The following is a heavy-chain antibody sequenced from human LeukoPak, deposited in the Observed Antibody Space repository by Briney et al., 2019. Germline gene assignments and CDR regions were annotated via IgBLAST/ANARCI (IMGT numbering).Heavy chain of an antibody. D-gene: IGHD1-1*01. CDR2: IYNSGST. V-gene: IGHV4-61*01. CDR3: ASHGRTGSYYYYNGTDV. Sequence: SKTLSLTCTVSGGSVSSGSYYWTWIRQPPGKGLEWIGQIYNSGSTNYNPSLKSRVTISIDTSKNQFSLKLSSVTAADTAVYYCASHGRTGSYYYYNGTDVWGQGATVTVSS. CDR1: GGSVSSGSYY. J-gene: IGHJ6*02.